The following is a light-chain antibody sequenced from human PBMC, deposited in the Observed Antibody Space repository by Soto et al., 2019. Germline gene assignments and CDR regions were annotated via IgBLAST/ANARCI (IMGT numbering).Light chain of an antibody. V-gene: IGLV2-8*01. J-gene: IGLJ3*02. CDR1: SSDIGGYNY. CDR3: CSYAGSNNWV. CDR2: EVS. Sequence: QSALTQPPSASGPPGQSVTISCTGTSSDIGGYNYVSWYQQHPGKAPKLLIYEVSKRPSGVPDRFSGSKSGNTASLTVSGLKAEDEADYYCCSYAGSNNWVFGGGTKLTVL.